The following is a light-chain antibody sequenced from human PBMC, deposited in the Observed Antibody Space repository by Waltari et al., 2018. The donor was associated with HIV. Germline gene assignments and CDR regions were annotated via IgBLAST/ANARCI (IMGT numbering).Light chain of an antibody. CDR3: SSYPGSFPWV. CDR1: SSDVGGYNY. V-gene: IGLV2-8*01. J-gene: IGLJ3*02. CDR2: EVT. Sequence: QSALTQPPSASGSPGQSVTISCTGSSSDVGGYNYVSWYQQHPGKAPKLIIYEVTTRPSWFPVLFSGSKSGNTASLTVSGLQAEDEADYYCSSYPGSFPWVFGGGTKLTVL.